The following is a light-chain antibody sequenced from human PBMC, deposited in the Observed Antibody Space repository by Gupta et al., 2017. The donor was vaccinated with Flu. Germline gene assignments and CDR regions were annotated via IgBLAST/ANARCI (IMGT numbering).Light chain of an antibody. V-gene: IGKV3-15*01. J-gene: IGKJ2*01. CDR1: QSVSVN. Sequence: KVMTQSPATLSVSPRETVTLSCRASQSVSVNVAWYQQKPGQAPRLLIYGASTRATGVPARFSGRGSGTGFTLTIDSLQSEDFAVYDCQQYDSWPHSFGQGSKVEIK. CDR3: QQYDSWPHS. CDR2: GAS.